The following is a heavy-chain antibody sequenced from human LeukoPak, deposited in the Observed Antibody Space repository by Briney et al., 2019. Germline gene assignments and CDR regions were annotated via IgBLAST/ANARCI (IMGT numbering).Heavy chain of an antibody. V-gene: IGHV1-18*01. D-gene: IGHD3-22*01. J-gene: IGHJ3*02. CDR2: ISAYNGNT. Sequence: ASVKVSCKASGYTFTISWVRQAPGQGLEWMGWISAYNGNTNHAQKLQGRVTMTTDTSTSTAYMELRSLRSDDTAVYYCASLKNYYDSSGYLVTDAFDIWGQGTMVTVSS. CDR3: ASLKNYYDSSGYLVTDAFDI. CDR1: GYTFT.